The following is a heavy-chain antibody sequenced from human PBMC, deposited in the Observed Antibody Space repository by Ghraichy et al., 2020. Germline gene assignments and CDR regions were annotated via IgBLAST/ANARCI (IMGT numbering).Heavy chain of an antibody. V-gene: IGHV4-34*01. CDR3: ARASSSYDNSDWYKEAGQVGY. CDR1: GGSFSGYY. J-gene: IGHJ4*02. Sequence: SETLSLTCAVFGGSFSGYYWSWIRQSPGKGLEWIGDIDRSGYTNYNPSLRSRITISVDTSKNQFSLRLSSVTAADTAVYYCARASSSYDNSDWYKEAGQVGYWGQGTLVTVSS. D-gene: IGHD6-19*01. CDR2: IDRSGYT.